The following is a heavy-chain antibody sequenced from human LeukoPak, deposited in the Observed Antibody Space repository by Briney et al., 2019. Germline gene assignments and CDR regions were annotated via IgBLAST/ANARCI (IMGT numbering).Heavy chain of an antibody. V-gene: IGHV1-3*01. J-gene: IGHJ4*02. CDR2: INAGSGNT. Sequence: ASVKVSCKASGYTFTSYAMHWVRQAPGQRLEWIGWINAGSGNTKYSQKFQGRVTIARDTSASTAYMELSSLRSEDTAVYYCARDRGGTGDFDYWGQGTLVTVSS. D-gene: IGHD1-1*01. CDR3: ARDRGGTGDFDY. CDR1: GYTFTSYA.